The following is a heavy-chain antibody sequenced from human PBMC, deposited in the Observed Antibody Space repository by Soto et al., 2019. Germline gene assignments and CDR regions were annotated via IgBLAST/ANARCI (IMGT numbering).Heavy chain of an antibody. J-gene: IGHJ4*02. CDR2: ISYDGSNK. Sequence: GGSLRLSCAASGFTFSSYAMHWVRQAPGKGLEWVAVISYDGSNKYYADSVKGRFTISRDNSKNTLYLQMNSLRAEDTAVYYCARVGLIYSNPLLAPYFDYWGQGTLVTVSS. D-gene: IGHD4-4*01. V-gene: IGHV3-30-3*01. CDR3: ARVGLIYSNPLLAPYFDY. CDR1: GFTFSSYA.